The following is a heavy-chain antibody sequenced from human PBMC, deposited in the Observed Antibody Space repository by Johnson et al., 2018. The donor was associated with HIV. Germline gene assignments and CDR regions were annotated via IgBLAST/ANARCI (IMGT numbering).Heavy chain of an antibody. CDR1: GFTFSSYG. CDR3: ASPRYSSGGGAFDI. CDR2: LRYDGSNK. V-gene: IGHV3-30*02. D-gene: IGHD6-19*01. J-gene: IGHJ3*02. Sequence: QVQLVESGGGVVQPGRSLRLSCAASGFTFSSYGMHWVRQAPGKGLEWVAFLRYDGSNKYYADSVKGRFTISRDNSKNTLYLQMNSLRAEDTAVYYCASPRYSSGGGAFDIWGQGTMVTVSS.